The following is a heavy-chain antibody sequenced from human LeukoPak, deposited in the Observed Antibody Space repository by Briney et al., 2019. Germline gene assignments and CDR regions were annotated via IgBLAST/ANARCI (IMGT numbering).Heavy chain of an antibody. CDR2: IIISSIYI. CDR3: ETEFLEGYCSSTSCLNSSGMDV. V-gene: IGHV3-21*01. J-gene: IGHJ6*02. Sequence: GGSLRLSCAASGFTFSSYSMNWCRQAPGKGLDWVASIIISSIYIYYADSVKGRFTISRDNAKNSLYLQRDSRRAEDTACYYCETEFLEGYCSSTSCLNSSGMDVWGQGTTVTVSS. D-gene: IGHD2-2*01. CDR1: GFTFSSYS.